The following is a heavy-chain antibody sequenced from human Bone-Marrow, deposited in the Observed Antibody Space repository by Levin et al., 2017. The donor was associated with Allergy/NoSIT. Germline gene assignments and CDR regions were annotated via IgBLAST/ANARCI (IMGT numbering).Heavy chain of an antibody. V-gene: IGHV3-15*01. J-gene: IGHJ3*02. CDR1: GFTFSNAW. D-gene: IGHD3-22*01. CDR2: IKNNVDGGTT. Sequence: PGGSLRLSCAASGFTFSNAWMSWVRQAPGKGLEWVGNIKNNVDGGTTDYAAAVEGRFIISRDDSEKRLFLQMHSLKTEDTAVYYCATEAGSGSYPDAFDIWGQGTMITVSS. CDR3: ATEAGSGSYPDAFDI.